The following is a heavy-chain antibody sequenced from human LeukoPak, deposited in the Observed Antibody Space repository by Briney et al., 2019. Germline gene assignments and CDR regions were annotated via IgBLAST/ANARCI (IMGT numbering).Heavy chain of an antibody. Sequence: SETLSLTCTVSGGSISSSSYYWGSIRQPPGKGLEWIGSIYYSGSTYYNPSLKSRVTISVDTSKNQFSLKLSSVTAADTAVYYCARQQSGSYLVDFDYWGQGTLVTVSS. V-gene: IGHV4-39*01. CDR2: IYYSGST. CDR3: ARQQSGSYLVDFDY. CDR1: GGSISSSSYY. J-gene: IGHJ4*02. D-gene: IGHD1-26*01.